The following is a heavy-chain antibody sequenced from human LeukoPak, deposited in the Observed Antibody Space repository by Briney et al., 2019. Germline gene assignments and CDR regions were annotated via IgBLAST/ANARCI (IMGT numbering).Heavy chain of an antibody. V-gene: IGHV3-15*07. CDR1: GFTFSNAW. Sequence: GGSLRLSCAASGFTFSNAWMNWVRQAPGKGLEWVGRSKRKIDGGTTEYAAPVTSRFSISRDDSKNMLYLQMNSLRSEDTAVYYCVADYGEADGGWWYGMDVWGQGTTVTVSS. CDR2: SKRKIDGGTT. CDR3: VADYGEADGGWWYGMDV. J-gene: IGHJ6*02. D-gene: IGHD4-17*01.